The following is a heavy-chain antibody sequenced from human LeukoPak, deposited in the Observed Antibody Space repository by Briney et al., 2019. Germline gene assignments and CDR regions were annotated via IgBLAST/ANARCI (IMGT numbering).Heavy chain of an antibody. CDR3: ARDGDSSSWTPYYYYGMDV. J-gene: IGHJ6*02. V-gene: IGHV6-1*01. Sequence: SQTLSLTCAISGDSVSSNSAAWNWIRQSPSRGLEWLGRTYYRSKWYNDYAVSVKSRMTINPDTSKNQFSLQLNSVTPEDTAVYYCARDGDSSSWTPYYYYGMDVWGQGTTVTVSS. CDR1: GDSVSSNSAA. CDR2: TYYRSKWYN. D-gene: IGHD6-13*01.